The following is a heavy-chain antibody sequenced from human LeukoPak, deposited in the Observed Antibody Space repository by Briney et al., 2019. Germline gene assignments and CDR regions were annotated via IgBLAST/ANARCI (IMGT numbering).Heavy chain of an antibody. D-gene: IGHD6-13*01. CDR2: INPNNGGT. CDR3: ARDLSGWYGDFDY. Sequence: GASVKVSCKASGYTFTGYYIHWVRQAPGQGLEWMGRINPNNGGTNYAQKFQGRVMMTRETSISTAYMELSRLRSDDTAVYYCARDLSGWYGDFDYWGQGTLVTVSS. J-gene: IGHJ4*02. CDR1: GYTFTGYY. V-gene: IGHV1-2*06.